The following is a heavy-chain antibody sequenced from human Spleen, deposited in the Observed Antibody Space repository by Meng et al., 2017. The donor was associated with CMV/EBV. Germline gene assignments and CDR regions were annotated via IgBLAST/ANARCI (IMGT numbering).Heavy chain of an antibody. V-gene: IGHV3-20*04. J-gene: IGHJ4*02. D-gene: IGHD1-26*01. CDR2: INWNGGST. CDR3: ARDTTSPFDY. CDR1: GFNFDDYG. Sequence: GGSLRLSCAASGFNFDDYGMNWVRQAPGKGLEWVSGINWNGGSTGYADSVKGRFTISRDNAKNSLYLQMNSLRAEDTAVYYCARDTTSPFDYWGQGTLVTVSS.